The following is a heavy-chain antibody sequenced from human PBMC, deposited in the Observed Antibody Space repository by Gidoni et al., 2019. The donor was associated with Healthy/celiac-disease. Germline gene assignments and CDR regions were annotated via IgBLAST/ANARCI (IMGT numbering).Heavy chain of an antibody. D-gene: IGHD3-16*02. Sequence: QLQLQESGPGLVKPSETLSLTCTVSGGSISSSSYYWGWIRQPPGKGLEWIGSIYYSGSTYYNPSLKSRVTISVDTSKNQFSLKLSSVTAADTAVYYCARQMNDYVWGSYRPFDYWGQGTLVTVSS. V-gene: IGHV4-39*01. CDR1: GGSISSSSYY. J-gene: IGHJ4*02. CDR2: IYYSGST. CDR3: ARQMNDYVWGSYRPFDY.